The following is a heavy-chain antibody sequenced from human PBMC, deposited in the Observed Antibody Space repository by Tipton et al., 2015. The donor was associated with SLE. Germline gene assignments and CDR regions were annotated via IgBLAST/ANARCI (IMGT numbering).Heavy chain of an antibody. D-gene: IGHD1-26*01. CDR3: ARHIDCINHGCYSPWFDP. V-gene: IGHV4-59*03. Sequence: TLSLTCSVSGGSISSSYWTWIRQPPGKGLEWIGYIHNSGTNSYNPSLKSRVTMTIDTSKNQFSLELRSVTAADTAVYYCARHIDCINHGCYSPWFDPWGQRTLVTVSS. J-gene: IGHJ5*02. CDR1: GGSISSSY. CDR2: IHNSGTN.